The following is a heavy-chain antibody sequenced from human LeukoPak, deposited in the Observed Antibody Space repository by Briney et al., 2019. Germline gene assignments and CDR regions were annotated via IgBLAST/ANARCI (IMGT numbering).Heavy chain of an antibody. J-gene: IGHJ4*02. V-gene: IGHV4-30-2*01. D-gene: IGHD2-21*02. CDR1: GGSISSGGYS. CDR2: IYHSGST. CDR3: ARVYCGGDCYYGNYYFDY. Sequence: SETLSLTCAVSGGSISSGGYSWSWIRQPPGKGLEWIGYIYHSGSTYYNPSLKSQVTISVDRSKNQFSLKLSSVTAADTAVYYCARVYCGGDCYYGNYYFDYWGQGTLVTVSS.